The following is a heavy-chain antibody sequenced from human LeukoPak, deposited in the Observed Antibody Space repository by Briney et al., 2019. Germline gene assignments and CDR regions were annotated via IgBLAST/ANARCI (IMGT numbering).Heavy chain of an antibody. CDR2: INTATTET. J-gene: IGHJ4*02. D-gene: IGHD2-15*01. V-gene: IGHV1-3*04. CDR3: ARDSGAFDY. Sequence: GASVKVSCKASGYTFTNYLIHWMRQAPGQSLQWMGWINTATTETKYSQNFQGRVTIARDTSATTAYMELSSLRSEDTAVYSCARDSGAFDYWGQGTLVTVSS. CDR1: GYTFTNYL.